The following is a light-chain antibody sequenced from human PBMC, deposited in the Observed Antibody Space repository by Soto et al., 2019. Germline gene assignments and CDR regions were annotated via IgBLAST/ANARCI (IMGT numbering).Light chain of an antibody. CDR1: QSVSNH. J-gene: IGKJ4*01. Sequence: EIVMTQSPATLSVFPGERATLSCRASQSVSNHLAWYQQKPGQAPRLLIYGAFTRATGIPARFSGSGSGTEFTLTISSLQSEDFAVYYCQQYNNWPLLFGGGTKVDIK. V-gene: IGKV3-15*01. CDR3: QQYNNWPLL. CDR2: GAF.